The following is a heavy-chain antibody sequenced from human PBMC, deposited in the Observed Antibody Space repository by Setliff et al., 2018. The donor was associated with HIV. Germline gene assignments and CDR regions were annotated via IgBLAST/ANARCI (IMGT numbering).Heavy chain of an antibody. CDR2: IGAAAYPT. J-gene: IGHJ3*02. CDR1: GFTFRNYA. Sequence: PGGSLRLSCAASGFTFRNYAMGWVRQGPGKGLEWVSTIGAAAYPTHYAESVKGRFTISKDNSRNALYLQMNSLTDEDTAVYYCAKVFAFGIDGFDIWGQGTMVTV. CDR3: AKVFAFGIDGFDI. V-gene: IGHV3-23*01. D-gene: IGHD3-10*01.